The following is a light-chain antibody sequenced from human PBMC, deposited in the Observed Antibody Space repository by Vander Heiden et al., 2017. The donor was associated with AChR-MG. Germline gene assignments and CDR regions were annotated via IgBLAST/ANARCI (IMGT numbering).Light chain of an antibody. CDR1: SSNIGSNA. Sequence: QSVLTQPPSASGTPGQRVTISCSGSSSNIGSNAVNWYQQLPGTAPKLLIYNNYQRPSGVPDRFSGSKSGTSASLAISGLQSEDEAHYFCAAWDDSLTGLVVFGGGTELTVL. CDR2: NNY. J-gene: IGLJ2*01. V-gene: IGLV1-44*01. CDR3: AAWDDSLTGLVV.